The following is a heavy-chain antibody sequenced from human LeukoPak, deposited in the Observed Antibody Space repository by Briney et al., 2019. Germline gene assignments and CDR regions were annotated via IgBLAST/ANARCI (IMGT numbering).Heavy chain of an antibody. V-gene: IGHV3-74*01. CDR1: GFTFRTYR. D-gene: IGHD6-19*01. CDR2: IIKVGSDT. Sequence: GGSLRLSCAASGFTFRTYRMPWVRQAPGKGLEWFSRIIKVGSDTVYAASVKDRFTISRDNAKNSRYLQLNSLGAKDTAVYYCARDAQWLVPEGYFYYMDGLVKGTTVTVSS. CDR3: ARDAQWLVPEGYFYYMDG. J-gene: IGHJ6*03.